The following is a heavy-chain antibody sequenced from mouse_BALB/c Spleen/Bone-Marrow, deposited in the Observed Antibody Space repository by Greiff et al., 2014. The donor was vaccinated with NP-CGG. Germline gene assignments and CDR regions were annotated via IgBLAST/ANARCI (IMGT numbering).Heavy chain of an antibody. CDR1: GFSFSNYA. D-gene: IGHD2-1*01. CDR2: ITSGVST. V-gene: IGHV5-6-5*01. J-gene: IGHJ4*01. CDR3: ARGRGNPYHYALDY. Sequence: EVQLVESGGGLVKPGGSLKLSCAASGFSFSNYAMSWVRQTPEKRLEWVASITSGVSTYYPDTVKGRFTISRDNARNILYLQMNSLRSEDTAMYYCARGRGNPYHYALDYWGQGTSLTVSS.